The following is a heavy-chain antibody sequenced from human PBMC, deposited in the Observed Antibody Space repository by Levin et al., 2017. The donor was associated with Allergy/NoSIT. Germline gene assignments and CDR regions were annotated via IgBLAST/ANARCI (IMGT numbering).Heavy chain of an antibody. D-gene: IGHD1-26*01. V-gene: IGHV4-39*07. CDR2: ISYYGST. Sequence: SQTLSLTCTVSGGSITTSPYYWGWIRQAPGKGLEWIGSISYYGSTHYNSSLQSRVTISRDTSKNQFSLTLSSVTAADTAVYYCTRVYTGSAFEHWGQGTLVTVSS. CDR3: TRVYTGSAFEH. CDR1: GGSITTSPYY. J-gene: IGHJ4*02.